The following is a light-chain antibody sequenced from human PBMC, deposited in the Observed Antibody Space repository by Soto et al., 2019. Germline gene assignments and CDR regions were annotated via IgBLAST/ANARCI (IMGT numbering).Light chain of an antibody. CDR1: QSAISN. V-gene: IGKV3-15*01. CDR2: GAS. J-gene: IGKJ1*01. Sequence: EIGMSQSPATLAVSTGERVTLSCRASQSAISNLAWYQQKPGQTPRLLIYGASTRATGVPAKFSGSVSGTELTLTISSLQSEDFAIYSCPHYYNWPRTFGQGTKVDI. CDR3: PHYYNWPRT.